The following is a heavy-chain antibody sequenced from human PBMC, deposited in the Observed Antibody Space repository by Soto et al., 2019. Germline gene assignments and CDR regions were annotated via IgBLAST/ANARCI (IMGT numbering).Heavy chain of an antibody. D-gene: IGHD6-19*01. CDR1: GFTFSSYA. CDR2: ISGSGGST. Sequence: GGSLRLSCAASGFTFSSYAMSWVRQAPGKGLGWVSAISGSGGSTYYADSVKGRFTISRDNSKNTLYLQMNSLRAEDTAVYYCAKVIAVAGHNWFDPWGQGTLVTVSS. V-gene: IGHV3-23*01. CDR3: AKVIAVAGHNWFDP. J-gene: IGHJ5*02.